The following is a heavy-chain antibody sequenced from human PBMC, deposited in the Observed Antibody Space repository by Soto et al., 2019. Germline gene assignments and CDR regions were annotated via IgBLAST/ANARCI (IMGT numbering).Heavy chain of an antibody. D-gene: IGHD3-22*01. Sequence: SETLSLTCAVSGGSISSGGYSWSWIRQPPGKGLEWIGYIYHSGSTYYNPSLKSRVTISVDRSKNQFSLKLSSVTAADTAVYYCARRYYDSSGYYSWYFDYWGQGTLVTVSS. CDR2: IYHSGST. CDR1: GGSISSGGYS. CDR3: ARRYYDSSGYYSWYFDY. J-gene: IGHJ4*02. V-gene: IGHV4-30-2*01.